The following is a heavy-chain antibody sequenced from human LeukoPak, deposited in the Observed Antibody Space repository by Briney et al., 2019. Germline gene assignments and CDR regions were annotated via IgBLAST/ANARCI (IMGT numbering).Heavy chain of an antibody. D-gene: IGHD5-24*01. CDR3: TRVGYIDEGIDY. V-gene: IGHV3-7*04. Sequence: GGSLRLSCVASGFPLSSYWMTWVRQAPGKGLEWVANIKQDGSKKSYVDSVKGRFTISRDNAKNSLYLQMNSLRAEDTAIYYCTRVGYIDEGIDYWGQGTLVTVSS. J-gene: IGHJ4*02. CDR1: GFPLSSYW. CDR2: IKQDGSKK.